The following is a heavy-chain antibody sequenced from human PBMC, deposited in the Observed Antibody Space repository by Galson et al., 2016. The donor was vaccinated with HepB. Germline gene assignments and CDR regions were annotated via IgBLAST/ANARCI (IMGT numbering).Heavy chain of an antibody. CDR1: GFNFSNYN. D-gene: IGHD1-26*01. J-gene: IGHJ4*02. V-gene: IGHV3-48*02. CDR2: ISGSSTI. Sequence: SLRLSCAASGFNFSNYNMDWVRQAPGKGLEWVSYISGSSTIYYADSVKGRFTISRDNAKNSLYLQMNSLRDEDTAVYYCARVCGATNDYWGRGTLVTVSS. CDR3: ARVCGATNDY.